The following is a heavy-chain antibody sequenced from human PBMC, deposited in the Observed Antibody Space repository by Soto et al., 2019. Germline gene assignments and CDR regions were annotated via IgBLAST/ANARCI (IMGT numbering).Heavy chain of an antibody. D-gene: IGHD5-12*01. CDR1: GGSISSGGYS. J-gene: IGHJ5*02. Sequence: QLQLQESGSGLVKPSQTLSLTCAVSGGSISSGGYSWSWIRQPPGKGLEWIGYIYHSGSTYYNPSLKSRVTISVDRSKNHFSLKLSSVTAADTAVYYCVRSIGAFWFDPWGQGTLVTVSS. CDR2: IYHSGST. V-gene: IGHV4-30-2*01. CDR3: VRSIGAFWFDP.